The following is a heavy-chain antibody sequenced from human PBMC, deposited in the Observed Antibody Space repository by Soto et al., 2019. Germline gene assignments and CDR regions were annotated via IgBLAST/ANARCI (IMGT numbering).Heavy chain of an antibody. Sequence: PSETLSLTCTVSGGSMSSGDYYWSWIRQHPGKGLEWIGNIYYSGSTYYNPSLKSRIIISVDTSKKQFSVKLSSVTAADTAVYYCARAVRFVELPPVSYFDYWGQGTLVTVSS. J-gene: IGHJ4*02. CDR3: ARAVRFVELPPVSYFDY. V-gene: IGHV4-31*03. CDR2: IYYSGST. D-gene: IGHD3-10*01. CDR1: GGSMSSGDYY.